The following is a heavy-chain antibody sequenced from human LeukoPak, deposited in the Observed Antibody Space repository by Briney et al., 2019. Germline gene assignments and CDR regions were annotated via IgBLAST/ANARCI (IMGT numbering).Heavy chain of an antibody. CDR2: ISSNGVST. D-gene: IGHD1/OR15-1a*01. Sequence: GGSLRLSCAASGFTFSSYALHWVRQAPAKGLECVSAISSNGVSTYYANSVKGRFTISRDNSKNTLYLQMGGLRTEDTAVYYCVRLNSALDSWGQGTLVTVSS. CDR1: GFTFSSYA. J-gene: IGHJ4*02. V-gene: IGHV3-64*01. CDR3: VRLNSALDS.